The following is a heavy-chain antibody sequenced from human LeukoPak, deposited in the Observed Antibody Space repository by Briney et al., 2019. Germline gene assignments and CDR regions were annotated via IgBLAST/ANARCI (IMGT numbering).Heavy chain of an antibody. V-gene: IGHV3-23*01. CDR2: ISPSGDIT. CDR3: ARGFVTRGWFDP. D-gene: IGHD4-17*01. CDR1: GFSFSSHG. J-gene: IGHJ5*02. Sequence: GGTLRLSCAGSGFSFSSHGMDWVRQAPGKGLEWVSGISPSGDITYYADSVKGRFTISRDNSKNTLYLQMDSLRAEDTAVYYCARGFVTRGWFDPWGQGTLVTVSS.